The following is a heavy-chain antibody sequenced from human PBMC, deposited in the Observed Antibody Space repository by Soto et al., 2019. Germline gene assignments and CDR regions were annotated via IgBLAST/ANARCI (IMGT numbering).Heavy chain of an antibody. D-gene: IGHD4-4*01. CDR3: AKGWGFSNYYFDY. Sequence: GGSLRLSCAASRFTLSTYAMSWVRQAPGKGLEWVSALSGSGGMTYYADSVKGRFTISRDNSRNTLDLQMNSLTAEDTAVYYCAKGWGFSNYYFDYWGQGALVTVSS. CDR1: RFTLSTYA. V-gene: IGHV3-23*01. J-gene: IGHJ4*02. CDR2: LSGSGGMT.